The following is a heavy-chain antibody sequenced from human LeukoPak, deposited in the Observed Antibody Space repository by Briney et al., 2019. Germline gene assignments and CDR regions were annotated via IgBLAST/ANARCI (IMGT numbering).Heavy chain of an antibody. Sequence: GGSLRLSCAASGFTFSSYWMSWVRQAPGKGLEWVANIKQDGSEKYYVDSVKGRFTISRDNAKNSLYLQMNSLRAEDTAVYYCASHITVTTGPGAFDIWGQGTMVTVSS. J-gene: IGHJ3*02. D-gene: IGHD4-17*01. V-gene: IGHV3-7*01. CDR2: IKQDGSEK. CDR3: ASHITVTTGPGAFDI. CDR1: GFTFSSYW.